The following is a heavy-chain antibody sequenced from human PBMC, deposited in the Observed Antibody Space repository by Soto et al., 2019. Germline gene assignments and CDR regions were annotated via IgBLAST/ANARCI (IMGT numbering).Heavy chain of an antibody. CDR3: ARANSYYDFWSGPHPSYYYYYMDV. CDR1: GYTFTSYA. J-gene: IGHJ6*03. V-gene: IGHV7-4-1*01. Sequence: ASVKVSCKASGYTFTSYAMNWVRQAPGQGLEWMGWINTNTGNPTYAQGFTGRFVFSLDTSVSTAYLQICSLKAEDTAVYYCARANSYYDFWSGPHPSYYYYYMDVWG. CDR2: INTNTGNP. D-gene: IGHD3-3*01.